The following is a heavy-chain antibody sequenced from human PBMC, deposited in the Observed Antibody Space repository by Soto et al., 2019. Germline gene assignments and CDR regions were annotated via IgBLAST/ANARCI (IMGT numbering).Heavy chain of an antibody. Sequence: ASVKVSCKASGYTFTSYGISWVRQAPGQGLEWMGWISAYNGNTNYAQKLQGRVTMTTDTSTSTAYMELRSLRSDDTAVYYCARALGSSGSFVYYYGMDVWGQGTTVTVS. J-gene: IGHJ6*02. CDR1: GYTFTSYG. V-gene: IGHV1-18*04. CDR2: ISAYNGNT. D-gene: IGHD3-10*01. CDR3: ARALGSSGSFVYYYGMDV.